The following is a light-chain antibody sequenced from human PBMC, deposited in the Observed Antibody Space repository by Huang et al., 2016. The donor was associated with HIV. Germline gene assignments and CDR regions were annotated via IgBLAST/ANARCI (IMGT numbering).Light chain of an antibody. Sequence: DIQMTQSPPSLSASLGDRVTITCRASQSITTYLYWYRHKPGEAPELLIHATSTLQNGVPSRFSGGGSGTDFTLTITNLQPEDVASYYCQQSYNLPYTFGRGTKVDIK. CDR2: ATS. J-gene: IGKJ2*01. V-gene: IGKV1-39*01. CDR3: QQSYNLPYT. CDR1: QSITTY.